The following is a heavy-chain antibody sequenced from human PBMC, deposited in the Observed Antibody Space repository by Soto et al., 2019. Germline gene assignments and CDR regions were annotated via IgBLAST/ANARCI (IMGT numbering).Heavy chain of an antibody. Sequence: GGSLRLSCAASGFTFSNYWMHWVRQAPGKGLVWVSRIKSDGSSTNYADSVKGRFTSSRDNAKNTLYLQLNSLRVEDTAVYYSARGNNGMDVWGQGTTVTVSS. CDR2: IKSDGSST. V-gene: IGHV3-74*01. J-gene: IGHJ6*02. CDR3: ARGNNGMDV. CDR1: GFTFSNYW.